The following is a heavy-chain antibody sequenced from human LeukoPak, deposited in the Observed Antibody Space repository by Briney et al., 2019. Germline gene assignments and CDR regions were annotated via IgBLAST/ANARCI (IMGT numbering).Heavy chain of an antibody. CDR2: ISSSSSYI. Sequence: GGSLRLSCAASGFTVSSNYMSWDRQAPGKGLEWVSSISSSSSYIYYADSVKGRFTISRDNAKNSLYLQMNSLRAEDTAVYYCARNYGSGSHDAFDIWGQGTMVTVSS. V-gene: IGHV3-21*01. J-gene: IGHJ3*02. D-gene: IGHD3-10*01. CDR3: ARNYGSGSHDAFDI. CDR1: GFTVSSNY.